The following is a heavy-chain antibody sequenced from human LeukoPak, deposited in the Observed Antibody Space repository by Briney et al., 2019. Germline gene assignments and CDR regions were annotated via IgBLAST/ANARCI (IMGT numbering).Heavy chain of an antibody. V-gene: IGHV3-48*04. J-gene: IGHJ4*02. CDR3: ARDQAQWELLSPPDY. D-gene: IGHD1-26*01. Sequence: GGSLRLSCAASGFTISPYSMNWVRQAPGKGLEWVSYISSSSSTIYNADSVKGRFTISRDNAKNSLYLQMNSLRAEDTAVYYCARDQAQWELLSPPDYWGQGTLVTVSS. CDR1: GFTISPYS. CDR2: ISSSSSTI.